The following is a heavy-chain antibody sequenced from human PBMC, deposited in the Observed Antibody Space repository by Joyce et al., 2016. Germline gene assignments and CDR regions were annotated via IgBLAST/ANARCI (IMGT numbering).Heavy chain of an antibody. CDR3: AREDGLCSGDNCYLWFDP. V-gene: IGHV1-2*04. J-gene: IGHJ5*02. CDR2: INPNNVDT. CDR1: GYTFAGYY. Sequence: QVQLVQSGAEVKKPGASVKVSCKASGYTFAGYYVHWVRQAPGQGLEWVGWINPNNVDTTYAQKFRGWVTMTRDLSISTAYMEVRSLKLDDTAIYFCAREDGLCSGDNCYLWFDPWGQGTLVTVSS. D-gene: IGHD2-15*01.